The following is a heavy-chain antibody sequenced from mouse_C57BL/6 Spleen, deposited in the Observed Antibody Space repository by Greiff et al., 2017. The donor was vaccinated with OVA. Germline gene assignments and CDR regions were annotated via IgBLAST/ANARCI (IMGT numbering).Heavy chain of an antibody. Sequence: QVQLQQSGPELVKPGASVKFSCTASGYAFSSYWMHWVKQRPGKGREWIGRIYPGDGDTNYTEKFKGKATLTADKSSSTAYMQLSSLTSEDSAVYFCARYYGYDEKWFAYWGQGTLVTVSA. J-gene: IGHJ3*01. CDR3: ARYYGYDEKWFAY. V-gene: IGHV1-82*01. CDR2: IYPGDGDT. D-gene: IGHD2-2*01. CDR1: GYAFSSYW.